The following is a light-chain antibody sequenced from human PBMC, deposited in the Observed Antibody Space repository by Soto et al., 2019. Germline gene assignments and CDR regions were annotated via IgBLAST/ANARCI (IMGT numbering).Light chain of an antibody. CDR1: QRISTY. CDR2: AAS. V-gene: IGKV1-39*01. Sequence: DIQMTQSPSSLSASVGDGVTITCRASQRISTYLNWYRQKPGQAPQVLIHAASVLQGGVPSRFSGSGSGTEFTLTISRLQPEDFAVYYCQQYNSWPFLSFGGGTKV. J-gene: IGKJ4*01. CDR3: QQYNSWPFLS.